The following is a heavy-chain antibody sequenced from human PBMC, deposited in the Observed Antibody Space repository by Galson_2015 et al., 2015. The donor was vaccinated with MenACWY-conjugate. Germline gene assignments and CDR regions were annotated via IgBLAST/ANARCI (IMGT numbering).Heavy chain of an antibody. J-gene: IGHJ4*02. CDR1: GYRFTSYW. Sequence: QSGAEVKKPGESLKISCKGSGYRFTSYWIGWVRQMPGKGLEWMGIIYPGDSDTRYSPSFQGQVTISADKSISTAYLQWSSLKASDTAMYYCATKVEMATIIPYYFDYWGQGTLVTVSS. CDR3: ATKVEMATIIPYYFDY. V-gene: IGHV5-51*01. CDR2: IYPGDSDT. D-gene: IGHD5-24*01.